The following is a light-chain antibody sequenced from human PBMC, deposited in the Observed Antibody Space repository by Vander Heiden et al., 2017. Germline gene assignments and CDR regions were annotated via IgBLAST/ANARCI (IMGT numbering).Light chain of an antibody. V-gene: IGKV1-39*01. Sequence: DIQMPQSPSSLSASVGDRVTITCRASQSIDTYLNWYQQKPGKAPKLLIYAASTLQSGVPSRFSGSGSGTDFTLTISSLQPEDFATYYCQQSYSNLMGFTFGHGTKVDIK. CDR1: QSIDTY. J-gene: IGKJ3*01. CDR3: QQSYSNLMGFT. CDR2: AAS.